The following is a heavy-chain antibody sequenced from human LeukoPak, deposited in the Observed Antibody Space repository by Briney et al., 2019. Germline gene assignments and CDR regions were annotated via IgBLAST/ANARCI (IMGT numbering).Heavy chain of an antibody. CDR3: ASYDPIVATIRY. D-gene: IGHD5-12*01. Sequence: GGSLRLSCAASGFTFRSYQMHWVRQAPGKGLEWVSSISSSSSYIYYADSVKGRFTISRDNAKNSLYLQMNSLRAEDTAVYYCASYDPIVATIRYWGQGTLVTVSS. CDR1: GFTFRSYQ. CDR2: ISSSSSYI. V-gene: IGHV3-21*01. J-gene: IGHJ4*02.